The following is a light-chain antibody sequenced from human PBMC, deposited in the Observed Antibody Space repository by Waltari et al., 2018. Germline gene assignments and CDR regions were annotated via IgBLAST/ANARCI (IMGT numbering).Light chain of an antibody. J-gene: IGKJ2*01. CDR1: QSVFYSSYNKND. CDR3: HQYYSIPYT. V-gene: IGKV4-1*01. CDR2: WAS. Sequence: DIVMTQSPDSLSVSLGEGATINSKPGQSVFYSSYNKNDLAWYQQKPGQPPKLLIYWASTRESGVPDRFSGSGSGTDFTLTISSLQAEDVAVYYCHQYYSIPYTFGQGTKLEVK.